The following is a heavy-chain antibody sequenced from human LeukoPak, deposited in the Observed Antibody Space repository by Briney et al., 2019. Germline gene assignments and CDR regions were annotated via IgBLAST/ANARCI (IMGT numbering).Heavy chain of an antibody. J-gene: IGHJ4*02. D-gene: IGHD2-15*01. Sequence: SETLSLTCTVSGGSISSYYWSWIRQPPGKGLEWIGYIYYSGSTNYNPSLKSRVTVSVDTSTNHFSLNLSSVTAADTAVYYCARRVGVAATQRRYYFDYCGQGTLVTVSS. CDR1: GGSISSYY. CDR3: ARRVGVAATQRRYYFDY. CDR2: IYYSGST. V-gene: IGHV4-59*08.